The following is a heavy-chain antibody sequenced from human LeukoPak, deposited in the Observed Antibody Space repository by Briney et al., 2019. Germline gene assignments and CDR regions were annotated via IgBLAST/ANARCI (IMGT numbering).Heavy chain of an antibody. CDR3: ARAYYYGSGSPPQP. Sequence: ASVKVSCNASGYTFTGYYMHWLRQAPGQGLEWMGWINPNSGGTNYAQKFQGRVTMTRDTSISTAYMELSRLRSDDTAVYYCARAYYYGSGSPPQPRGQGTLVTVSS. CDR1: GYTFTGYY. V-gene: IGHV1-2*02. CDR2: INPNSGGT. J-gene: IGHJ5*02. D-gene: IGHD3-10*01.